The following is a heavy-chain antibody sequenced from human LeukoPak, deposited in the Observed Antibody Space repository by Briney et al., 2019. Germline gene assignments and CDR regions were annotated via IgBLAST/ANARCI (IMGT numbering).Heavy chain of an antibody. CDR1: GFTVSSNY. D-gene: IGHD3-10*01. CDR2: INNDGSST. Sequence: GGSLRLSCAASGFTVSSNYMSWVRQAPGKGLVWVSRINNDGSSTSYADSVEGRFTISRDNAKNTLYLQMNSLRAEDTAVYYCTRDPRGFSSGPWGQGTLVTVSS. V-gene: IGHV3-74*01. CDR3: TRDPRGFSSGP. J-gene: IGHJ4*02.